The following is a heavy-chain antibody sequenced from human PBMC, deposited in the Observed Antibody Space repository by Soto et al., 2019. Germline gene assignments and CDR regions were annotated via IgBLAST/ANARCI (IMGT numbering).Heavy chain of an antibody. Sequence: GGSLRLSCAASGFTFSGSAMHWVRQASGKGLEWVGRIRSKSNSYATAYAASVKGRFTISRDDSKDTAYLQMNSLKTEDTAVYYCTRDPRNYYDSIGSANWFDPWGQGPMVTV. D-gene: IGHD3-22*01. CDR2: IRSKSNSYAT. CDR3: TRDPRNYYDSIGSANWFDP. CDR1: GFTFSGSA. J-gene: IGHJ5*02. V-gene: IGHV3-73*01.